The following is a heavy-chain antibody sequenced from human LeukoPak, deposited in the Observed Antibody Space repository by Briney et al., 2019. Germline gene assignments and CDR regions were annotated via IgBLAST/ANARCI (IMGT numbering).Heavy chain of an antibody. V-gene: IGHV3-21*01. Sequence: GGSLRLSCAASGFTFSSYSMNWVRQAPGKGLEWVSSISSSSSYIYYADSVKGRFTISRDNSKNTLYLQMNSLRAEDTAVYYCAKDRSGSYYVSEYFQHWGQGTLVTVSS. CDR2: ISSSSSYI. CDR1: GFTFSSYS. J-gene: IGHJ1*01. D-gene: IGHD1-26*01. CDR3: AKDRSGSYYVSEYFQH.